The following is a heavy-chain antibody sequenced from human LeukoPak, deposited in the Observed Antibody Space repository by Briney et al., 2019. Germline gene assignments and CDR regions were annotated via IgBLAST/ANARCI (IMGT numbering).Heavy chain of an antibody. Sequence: GGSLRLSCAASGFTFSSYEMNWVRQAPGKGLEWVSGISGSGGATYYADSVKGRFTVSRDDPHNTLYLQMNSVRAEDTAVYFCARGGVDHYGSGTYYLMYYFDHWGQGALVTVSS. J-gene: IGHJ4*02. D-gene: IGHD3-10*01. CDR1: GFTFSSYE. CDR2: ISGSGGAT. V-gene: IGHV3-23*01. CDR3: ARGGVDHYGSGTYYLMYYFDH.